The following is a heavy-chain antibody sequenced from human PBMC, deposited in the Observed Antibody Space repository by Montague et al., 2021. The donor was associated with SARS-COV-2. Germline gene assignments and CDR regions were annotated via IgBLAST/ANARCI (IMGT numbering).Heavy chain of an antibody. Sequence: SETLSLTCAVYDGSFSDYSWTWIRQPPGKGLEWIGEINHRGSTYYNPSLESRVTISGDRPKNQFSLKVTSITAADTAVYYCASYRDYGDYYWGQGTLVTVSS. CDR2: INHRGST. CDR3: ASYRDYGDYY. CDR1: DGSFSDYS. J-gene: IGHJ4*02. D-gene: IGHD4-17*01. V-gene: IGHV4-34*01.